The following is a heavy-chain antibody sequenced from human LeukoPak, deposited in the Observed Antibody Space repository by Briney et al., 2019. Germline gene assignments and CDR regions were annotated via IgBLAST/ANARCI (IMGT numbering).Heavy chain of an antibody. CDR1: GLSFSGYW. V-gene: IGHV3-7*01. CDR2: VNQGGSEK. CDR3: VRSTGQYAPAPGS. Sequence: GGSLRLSCAGSGLSFSGYWMNWVRQAPGKGLEWVANVNQGGSEKHYAASVEGRFTISRDNAKNSLYLQMNSLGAEDTAVYFCVRSTGQYAPAPGSWGQGTRVTVSS. D-gene: IGHD2-2*01. J-gene: IGHJ5*02.